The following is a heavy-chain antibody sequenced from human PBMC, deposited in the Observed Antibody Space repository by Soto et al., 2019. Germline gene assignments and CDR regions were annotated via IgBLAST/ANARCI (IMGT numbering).Heavy chain of an antibody. CDR3: AKDLLGSYSSGWVHNYYYYGMDV. CDR1: GFTFSSYA. D-gene: IGHD6-19*01. V-gene: IGHV3-23*01. Sequence: GGSLRLSCAASGFTFSSYAMSWVRQAPGKGLEWVSAISGSGGSTYYADSVKGRFTISRDNSKNTLYLQMNSLRAEDTAVYYCAKDLLGSYSSGWVHNYYYYGMDVWGQGTTVTVSS. J-gene: IGHJ6*02. CDR2: ISGSGGST.